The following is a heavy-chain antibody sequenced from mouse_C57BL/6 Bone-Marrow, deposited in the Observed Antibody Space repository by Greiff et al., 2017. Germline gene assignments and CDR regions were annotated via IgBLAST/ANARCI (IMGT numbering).Heavy chain of an antibody. J-gene: IGHJ4*01. CDR1: GYSITSGYY. D-gene: IGHD2-2*01. V-gene: IGHV3-6*01. CDR3: ARKRVYGYDERDAMDY. Sequence: VQLKESGPGLVKPSQSLSLTCSVTGYSITSGYYWNWIRQFPGNKLEWMGYISYDGSNNYNPSLKNRISITRDTSKNQFFLKLNSVTTEDTATYYCARKRVYGYDERDAMDYWGQGTAVTVSS. CDR2: ISYDGSN.